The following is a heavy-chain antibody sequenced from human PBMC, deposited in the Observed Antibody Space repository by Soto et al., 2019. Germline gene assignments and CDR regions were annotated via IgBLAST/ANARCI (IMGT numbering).Heavy chain of an antibody. D-gene: IGHD2-2*01. Sequence: PGESLKISCNGSGYSFTSYWIGWVRQMPGNGLEWMGIIYPGDSDTRYGPSFQGQVTISADKSISTAYLQWSSLKASDTAMYYCARSTCSSTSCYSLPDAFDIWGQGTMVPVSS. CDR2: IYPGDSDT. V-gene: IGHV5-51*01. CDR3: ARSTCSSTSCYSLPDAFDI. CDR1: GYSFTSYW. J-gene: IGHJ3*02.